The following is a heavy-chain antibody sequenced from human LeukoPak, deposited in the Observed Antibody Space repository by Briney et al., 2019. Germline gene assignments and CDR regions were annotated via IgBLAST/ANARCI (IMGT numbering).Heavy chain of an antibody. CDR2: INHSGST. J-gene: IGHJ5*02. CDR1: GGSFSGYY. Sequence: SQTLSLTCAVYGGSFSGYYWSWIRQPPGKGLEWIGEINHSGSTNYNPSLKSRVTISVDTSKNQFSLKLSSVTAADTAVYYCARGHCSSTSCYGGGSNWFDPWGQGTLVTVSS. V-gene: IGHV4-34*01. CDR3: ARGHCSSTSCYGGGSNWFDP. D-gene: IGHD2-2*01.